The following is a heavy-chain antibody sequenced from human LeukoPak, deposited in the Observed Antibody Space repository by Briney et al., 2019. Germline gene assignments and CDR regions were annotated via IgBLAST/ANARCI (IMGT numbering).Heavy chain of an antibody. V-gene: IGHV3-23*01. Sequence: GGSLRLSCAASGFTFSSYAMSWVRQAPGKGLEWVSAISGSGGSTYYAGSVKGRFTISRDNSKNTLYLQMNSLRAEDTAVYYCAKSRDSSSSYFDYWGQGTLVTVSS. CDR3: AKSRDSSSSYFDY. J-gene: IGHJ4*02. CDR2: ISGSGGST. CDR1: GFTFSSYA. D-gene: IGHD6-6*01.